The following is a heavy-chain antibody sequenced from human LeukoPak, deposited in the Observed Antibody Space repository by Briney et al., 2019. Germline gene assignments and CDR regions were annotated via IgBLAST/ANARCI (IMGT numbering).Heavy chain of an antibody. D-gene: IGHD3-22*01. Sequence: ASVKVSCKASGYTFTSYDINWVRQATGQGLEWMGWMNPNSGNTGYAQKFQGRVTMTRNTSISTAYMELSSVTAADTAVYYCATSSGYFLYYFDYWGQGTLVTVSS. CDR3: ATSSGYFLYYFDY. CDR2: MNPNSGNT. J-gene: IGHJ4*02. CDR1: GYTFTSYD. V-gene: IGHV1-8*01.